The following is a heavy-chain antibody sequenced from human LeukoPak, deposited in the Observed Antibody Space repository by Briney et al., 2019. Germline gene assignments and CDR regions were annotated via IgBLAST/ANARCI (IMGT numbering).Heavy chain of an antibody. CDR2: ISSTSTYI. V-gene: IGHV3-21*01. Sequence: GGSLRLSCAASGFTFSDYSMDWVRQAPGKGLDWVSSISSTSTYILYADSVKDRFTISRDNARNSLYLQMNSLRAEDTAVYYCARFETVAAKPIEHWGPGTLVTVSS. D-gene: IGHD6-19*01. CDR1: GFTFSDYS. J-gene: IGHJ1*01. CDR3: ARFETVAAKPIEH.